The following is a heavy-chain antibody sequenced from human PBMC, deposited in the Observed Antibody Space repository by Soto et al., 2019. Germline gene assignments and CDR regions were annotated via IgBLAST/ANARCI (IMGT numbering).Heavy chain of an antibody. CDR3: AGVNTVAGNSGWFDP. Sequence: QVQLVQSGAEVKKPGSSVKVSCKASGGTFSSYSFSWLRQAPGQGLEWMGRIISILGIANYAQKFQGRVTITADKSTSTAYMELSSLRSEDTAVYYCAGVNTVAGNSGWFDPWGQGTLVTVSS. J-gene: IGHJ5*02. CDR1: GGTFSSYS. D-gene: IGHD6-13*01. V-gene: IGHV1-69*02. CDR2: IISILGIA.